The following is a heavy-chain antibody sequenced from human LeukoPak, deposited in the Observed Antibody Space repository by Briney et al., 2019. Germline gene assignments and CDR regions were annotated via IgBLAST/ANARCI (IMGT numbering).Heavy chain of an antibody. CDR2: INPDGTTT. Sequence: GGSLRLSCAASGFTFSSYWMHWVRQPLGKGLVWVSRINPDGTTTNYADSVKGRFTISRDNAKNTLYLQMNSLRAEDTAVYYCARKDYFDYWGQGTLVTVSS. V-gene: IGHV3-74*01. CDR3: ARKDYFDY. J-gene: IGHJ4*02. CDR1: GFTFSSYW.